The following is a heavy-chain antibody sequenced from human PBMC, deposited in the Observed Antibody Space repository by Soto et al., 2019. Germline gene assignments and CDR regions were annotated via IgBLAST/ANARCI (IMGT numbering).Heavy chain of an antibody. Sequence: SETLSLTCTVSGDSVSNNNFYWGWIRQPPGKGLEWIGSIYYSGSTYYNPSLKSRVTISVDTSNNQLSLKLSSVTAADTAVYYCARHYGYYSHYMDVWTKGTTVTVSS. V-gene: IGHV4-39*01. CDR2: IYYSGST. J-gene: IGHJ6*03. D-gene: IGHD3-10*01. CDR3: ARHYGYYSHYMDV. CDR1: GDSVSNNNFY.